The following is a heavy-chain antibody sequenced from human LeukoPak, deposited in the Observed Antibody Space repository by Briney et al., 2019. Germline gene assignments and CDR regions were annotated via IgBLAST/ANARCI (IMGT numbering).Heavy chain of an antibody. CDR3: ARDWNSRPREGGYCSGGSCYGRDY. CDR1: GFTFSSYW. D-gene: IGHD2-15*01. V-gene: IGHV3-7*01. Sequence: GGSLRLSCAASGFTFSSYWMSWVRQAPGKGLEWVANIKQDGSEKYYVDSVKGRFTISRDNAKNSLYLQMNSLRAEDTAVYYCARDWNSRPREGGYCSGGSCYGRDYWGQGTLVTVSS. CDR2: IKQDGSEK. J-gene: IGHJ4*02.